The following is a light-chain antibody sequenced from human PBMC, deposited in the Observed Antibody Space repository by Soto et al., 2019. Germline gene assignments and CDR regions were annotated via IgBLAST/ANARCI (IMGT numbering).Light chain of an antibody. V-gene: IGKV3-20*01. J-gene: IGKJ5*01. CDR3: QQYGSSPPVT. CDR1: QSVSSSY. CDR2: GAS. Sequence: EIVLTQSPGTLCLSPGERATLSCRVSQSVSSSYLAWYQQIPGQAPRLLIYGASGRATGIPDRFSGSGSGTDFTLTISRLEPEDFAVYYCQQYGSSPPVTFGQGTRLEIK.